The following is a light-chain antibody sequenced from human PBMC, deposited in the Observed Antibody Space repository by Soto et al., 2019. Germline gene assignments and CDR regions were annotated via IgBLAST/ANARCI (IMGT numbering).Light chain of an antibody. Sequence: DIQMTQSPSSLSASVGDIVIITCGASQTIGSHLNWYQQKPGEAPDLLIYAASTLQTGVPSRFSGNGSGTDFTLTISSLQHDDFATYYCQQSYSTPRTFGPGTKVDIK. J-gene: IGKJ1*01. CDR3: QQSYSTPRT. CDR2: AAS. V-gene: IGKV1-39*01. CDR1: QTIGSH.